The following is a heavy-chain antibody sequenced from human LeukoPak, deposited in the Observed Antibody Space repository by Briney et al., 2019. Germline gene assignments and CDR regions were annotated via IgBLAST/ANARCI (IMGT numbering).Heavy chain of an antibody. D-gene: IGHD3-22*01. Sequence: GGSLRLSCAASGFTFSSYMMTWVRQASGKGLEWVANIKPDGGEKFYVDSVRGRFTISRDNAKNSLYLQMNSLRAEDTAVYYCARDRSNERYYYDSSGDFDHWGQGTLVTVSS. CDR2: IKPDGGEK. CDR3: ARDRSNERYYYDSSGDFDH. CDR1: GFTFSSYM. V-gene: IGHV3-7*01. J-gene: IGHJ4*02.